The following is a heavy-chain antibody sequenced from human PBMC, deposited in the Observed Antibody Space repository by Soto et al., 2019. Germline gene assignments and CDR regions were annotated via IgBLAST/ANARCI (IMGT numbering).Heavy chain of an antibody. J-gene: IGHJ4*02. V-gene: IGHV3-30*18. CDR1: GFTFSSYG. CDR2: ISYDGSNK. D-gene: IGHD3-10*01. Sequence: GGSLRLSCAASGFTFSSYGMHWVRQAPGKGLEWVAVISYDGSNKYYADSVKGRFTISRDNSKNTLYLQMNSLRAEDTAVYYCAKDPSLQLRGVIDYWGQGTLVTVSS. CDR3: AKDPSLQLRGVIDY.